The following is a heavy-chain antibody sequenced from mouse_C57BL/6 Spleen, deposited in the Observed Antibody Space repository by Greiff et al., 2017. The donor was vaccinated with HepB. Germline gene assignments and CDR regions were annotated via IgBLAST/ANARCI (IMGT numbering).Heavy chain of an antibody. V-gene: IGHV3-6*01. CDR2: ISYDGSN. CDR1: GYSITSGYY. Sequence: EVHLVESGPGLVKPSQSLSLTCSVTGYSITSGYYWNWIRQYPGNKLEWMGYISYDGSNKYNPSLKNRITITRDTAKNQIFLKLNSVTTEDTATYDCAIEDDYDDRFAYWGQGTLVTVSA. CDR3: AIEDDYDDRFAY. J-gene: IGHJ3*01. D-gene: IGHD2-4*01.